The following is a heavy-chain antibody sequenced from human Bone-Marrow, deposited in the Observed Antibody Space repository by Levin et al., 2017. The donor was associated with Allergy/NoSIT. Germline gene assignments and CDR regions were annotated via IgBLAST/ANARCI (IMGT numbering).Heavy chain of an antibody. V-gene: IGHV3-23*01. CDR1: GFTFNNFA. CDR2: ITGSGGRT. CDR3: AKGITATRPLLGH. D-gene: IGHD3-10*01. Sequence: GGSLRLSCAGSGFTFNNFAMSWFRQAPGKGLEWVSDITGSGGRTYYAASVKGRFTVSRDNDRNTLYLQMNSLRAADTAVYHCAKGITATRPLLGHWGQGTLVTGPS. J-gene: IGHJ4*02.